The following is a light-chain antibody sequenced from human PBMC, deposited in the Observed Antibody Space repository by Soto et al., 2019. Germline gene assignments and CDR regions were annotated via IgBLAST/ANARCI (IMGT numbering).Light chain of an antibody. Sequence: EVVMTQSPATLSVSPGERATLSCRSSQRVSRNLAWYQQKRGQAPRPLIYGASTRATGIPARFSGSGSGTEFTLTISSLQSEDFAVYYCHQYNHWPLTFGGGTKVEIK. CDR3: HQYNHWPLT. J-gene: IGKJ4*01. CDR2: GAS. CDR1: QRVSRN. V-gene: IGKV3-15*01.